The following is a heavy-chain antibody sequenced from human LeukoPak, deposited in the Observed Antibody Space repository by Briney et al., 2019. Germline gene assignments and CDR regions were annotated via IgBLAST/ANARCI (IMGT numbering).Heavy chain of an antibody. CDR2: ISYTGST. V-gene: IGHV4-30-2*06. CDR1: GASISSGGHY. CDR3: AREYHDSSGYYYFDY. D-gene: IGHD3-22*01. J-gene: IGHJ4*02. Sequence: SQTLSLTCSVSGASISSGGHYANWLRQSPGKGLEWIGYISYTGSTYYNPSLKSRVTISVDKSKNQFSLKLSSVTAADTAVYYCAREYHDSSGYYYFDYWGQGTLVTVSS.